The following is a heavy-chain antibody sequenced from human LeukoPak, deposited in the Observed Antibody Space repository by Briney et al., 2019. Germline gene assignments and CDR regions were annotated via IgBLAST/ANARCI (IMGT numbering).Heavy chain of an antibody. CDR1: GYSISSGNY. Sequence: SETLSLTCSVSGYSISSGNYWGWIRPPPGRTLEWIGSTYHSGSTQLHPSLHSRVTISVDTSKNQFFLNLSSVTATDTAVYYCARGEVGSIGRLGYWGQGILVTVSS. CDR2: TYHSGST. CDR3: ARGEVGSIGRLGY. D-gene: IGHD1-26*01. V-gene: IGHV4-38-2*02. J-gene: IGHJ4*02.